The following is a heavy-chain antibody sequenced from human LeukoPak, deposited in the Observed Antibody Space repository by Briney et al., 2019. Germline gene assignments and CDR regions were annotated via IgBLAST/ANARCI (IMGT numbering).Heavy chain of an antibody. V-gene: IGHV3-23*01. CDR3: AKGNGINPYHWFDP. Sequence: PGGSLRLSCAASEFTFSNYAMNWVRQAPGKGLEWVSGMSGSGGYTYYAGSVKGRFTISRDNSKNTLYLQMNSLRAEDTALYYCAKGNGINPYHWFDPWGQGTLVTVSS. J-gene: IGHJ5*02. CDR1: EFTFSNYA. D-gene: IGHD2-8*01. CDR2: MSGSGGYT.